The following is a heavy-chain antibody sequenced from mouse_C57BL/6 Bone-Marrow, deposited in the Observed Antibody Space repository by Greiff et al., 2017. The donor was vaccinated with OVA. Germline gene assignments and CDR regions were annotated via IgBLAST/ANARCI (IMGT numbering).Heavy chain of an antibody. CDR3: STEGITTDWYVDV. CDR1: GYTFTDYN. Sequence: VQLQQSGPELVKPGASVKMSCKASGYTFTDYNMHWVKQSHGKSLEWIGYINPNNGGPSYNQKFKGKATLTVNKSSSTAYMELRSLTSEDSAGYYCSTEGITTDWYVDVWGTGTTVTVSS. J-gene: IGHJ1*03. D-gene: IGHD1-2*01. CDR2: INPNNGGP. V-gene: IGHV1-22*01.